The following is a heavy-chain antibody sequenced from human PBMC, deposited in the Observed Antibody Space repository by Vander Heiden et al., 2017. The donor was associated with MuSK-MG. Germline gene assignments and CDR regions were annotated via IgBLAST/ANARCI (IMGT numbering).Heavy chain of an antibody. CDR1: GGTFSSYA. Sequence: QVQLVQSGAEVKKPGSSVKVSCKASGGTFSSYALSWVRQAPGQGLEWMGGIIPIFGTANYAQKFQGRVTITADESTSTAYMEMSSLRSEDTAVYYCASFIVVSCDSGSYGMDVWGQGTTVTVYS. V-gene: IGHV1-69*01. CDR3: ASFIVVSCDSGSYGMDV. D-gene: IGHD2-15*01. J-gene: IGHJ6*02. CDR2: IIPIFGTA.